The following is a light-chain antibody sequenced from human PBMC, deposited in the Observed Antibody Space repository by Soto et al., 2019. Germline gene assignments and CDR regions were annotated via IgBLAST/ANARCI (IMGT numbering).Light chain of an antibody. V-gene: IGLV2-14*01. J-gene: IGLJ1*01. CDR1: SSDVGGYNY. Sequence: QPASVSGSPGQSITISCTGTSSDVGGYNYVSWYQQHPGKAPKVMIYEVSNRPSGVSNRFSGSKSGNTASLTISGLQAEDEADYYCSSFTSSGTRVFGTGTKLTVL. CDR3: SSFTSSGTRV. CDR2: EVS.